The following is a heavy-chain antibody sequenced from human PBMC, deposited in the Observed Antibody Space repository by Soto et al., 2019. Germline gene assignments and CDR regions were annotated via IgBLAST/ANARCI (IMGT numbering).Heavy chain of an antibody. CDR1: GGSISSGGYY. J-gene: IGHJ4*02. V-gene: IGHV4-31*03. Sequence: SETLSLTCTVSGGSISSGGYYWSWIRRHPGKGLEWIGYIYYSGSTYYNPSLKSRVTISVDTSKNQFSLKLSSVTTADTAVYYCARGLRGSGSGYYFDYWGQGTLVTVSS. CDR2: IYYSGST. D-gene: IGHD3-10*01. CDR3: ARGLRGSGSGYYFDY.